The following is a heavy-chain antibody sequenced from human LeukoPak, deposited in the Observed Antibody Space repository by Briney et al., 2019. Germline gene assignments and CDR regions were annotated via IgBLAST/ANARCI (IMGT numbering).Heavy chain of an antibody. CDR1: GFTFDDYA. V-gene: IGHV3-9*03. J-gene: IGHJ3*02. D-gene: IGHD6-19*01. CDR2: ISWNSGSI. CDR3: AKSRSVAGHGGDDFDI. Sequence: AGRSLRLSCAASGFTFDDYAMHWVRQAPGKGLEWVSGISWNSGSIGYADSVKGRFTISRDNAKNSLYLQMNSLRAEDMALYYCAKSRSVAGHGGDDFDIWGQGTMVTVSS.